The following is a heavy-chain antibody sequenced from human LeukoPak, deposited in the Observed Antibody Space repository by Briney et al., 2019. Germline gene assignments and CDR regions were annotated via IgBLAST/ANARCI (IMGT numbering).Heavy chain of an antibody. CDR3: AILAGQLAFDY. CDR1: AGSFSGYY. CDR2: INHSGST. J-gene: IGHJ4*02. Sequence: SETLSLTCAVYAGSFSGYYWSWIRQPPGKGLGWVGEINHSGSTSYNPSLKSRGTISVYTSKNQFSLKLSSVTAPDTAVYYCAILAGQLAFDYWGQGPLVTVSS. D-gene: IGHD3-16*01. V-gene: IGHV4-34*01.